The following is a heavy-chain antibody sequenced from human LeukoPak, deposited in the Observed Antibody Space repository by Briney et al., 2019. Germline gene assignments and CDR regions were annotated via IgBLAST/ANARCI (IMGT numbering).Heavy chain of an antibody. V-gene: IGHV3-23*01. D-gene: IGHD6-13*01. CDR2: ISGSGGST. Sequence: PGGSLRLSCAASGVTFGSYAMNWVCQAPGKGLEWVSAISGSGGSTYYADSVKGRFTISRDNSKNTLYLQMNGLRAEDTAVYYCAKSVYSSSWYGLSYFDYWGQGTLVTVSS. CDR1: GVTFGSYA. CDR3: AKSVYSSSWYGLSYFDY. J-gene: IGHJ4*02.